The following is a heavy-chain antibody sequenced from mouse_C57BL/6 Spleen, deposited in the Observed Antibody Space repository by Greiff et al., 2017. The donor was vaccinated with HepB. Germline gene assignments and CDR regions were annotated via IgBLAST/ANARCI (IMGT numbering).Heavy chain of an antibody. CDR2: IHPNSGST. CDR1: GYTFTSYW. V-gene: IGHV1-64*01. CDR3: ARGGVTTSWFAY. J-gene: IGHJ3*01. Sequence: VQLQQPGAELVKPGASVKLSCKASGYTFTSYWMHWVKQRPGQGLEWIGMIHPNSGSTNYNEKFKSKATLTVDKSSSTAYMQLSSLTSEDSAVYYCARGGVTTSWFAYWGQGTLVTVSA. D-gene: IGHD2-2*01.